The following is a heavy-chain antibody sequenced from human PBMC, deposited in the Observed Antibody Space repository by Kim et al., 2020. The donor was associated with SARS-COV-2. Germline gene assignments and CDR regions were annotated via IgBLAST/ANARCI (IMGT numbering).Heavy chain of an antibody. CDR3: ARVSIAATNP. Sequence: SETLSLTCTVSGSSISSGYYWGWIRQPPGKGLEWIGSIYHSGSTYYNPSLKSRVTISVDTSKNQFSLKLSSVTAADTAVYYCARVSIAATNPWGQGTLVTVSS. CDR1: GSSISSGYY. D-gene: IGHD6-6*01. J-gene: IGHJ5*02. V-gene: IGHV4-38-2*02. CDR2: IYHSGST.